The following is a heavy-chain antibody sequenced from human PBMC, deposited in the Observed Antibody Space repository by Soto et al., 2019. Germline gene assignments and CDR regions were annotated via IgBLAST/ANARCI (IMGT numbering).Heavy chain of an antibody. CDR1: GFTFSTYT. Sequence: EVQLVESGGGLVKPGGSLRLSCAASGFTFSTYTMTWVRQAPGKGLEWVSSISSSSYFMYYADSVKGRFTISRDNAKNSLYLPMNSLRAGDTALYYWSREGLGEYFDYRGQGTLVTVSS. J-gene: IGHJ4*02. CDR2: ISSSSYFM. D-gene: IGHD3-16*01. V-gene: IGHV3-21*01. CDR3: SREGLGEYFDY.